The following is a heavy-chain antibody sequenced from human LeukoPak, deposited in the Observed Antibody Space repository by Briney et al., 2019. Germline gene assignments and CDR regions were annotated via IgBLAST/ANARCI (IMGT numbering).Heavy chain of an antibody. CDR2: IHNSGRP. J-gene: IGHJ4*02. D-gene: IGHD1-26*01. V-gene: IGHV4-4*08. Sequence: SETLSLTCSVSGGSVSRYYWSWILQSPVKGLEWIGYIHNSGRPNYNPSLKSRVTGFVATSKNQVSLRLSSGTAAHTAVYYCASHATISSESYFDYWGQGALVTVSS. CDR1: GGSVSRYY. CDR3: ASHATISSESYFDY.